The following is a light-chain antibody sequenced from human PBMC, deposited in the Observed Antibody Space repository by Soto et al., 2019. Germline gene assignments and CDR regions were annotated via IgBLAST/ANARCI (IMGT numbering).Light chain of an antibody. V-gene: IGKV3-20*01. CDR2: GAS. Sequence: EIVVTHSPVTLSLSPWEIATLSCRASQTVYNNYIAWYQQKPGQAPRPLIYGASRRATGIPDRFSGSGSGTDFTLSISRLEPEDSAVYYCQQYGNSLTFGGGTKVDIK. J-gene: IGKJ4*01. CDR3: QQYGNSLT. CDR1: QTVYNNY.